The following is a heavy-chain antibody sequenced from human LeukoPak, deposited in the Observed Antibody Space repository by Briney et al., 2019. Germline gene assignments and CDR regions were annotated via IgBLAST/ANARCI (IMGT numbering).Heavy chain of an antibody. J-gene: IGHJ3*02. D-gene: IGHD3-22*01. V-gene: IGHV1-2*02. CDR1: GYTFTGYY. CDR2: INPNSGGT. CDR3: ARDLHYYDSSGYSPSDAFDI. Sequence: ASVKVSCKASGYTFTGYYMHWVRQAPGQGLKWMGWINPNSGGTNYAQKFQGRVTMTRDTSISTAYMELSRLRSDDTAVYYCARDLHYYDSSGYSPSDAFDIWGQGTMVTVSS.